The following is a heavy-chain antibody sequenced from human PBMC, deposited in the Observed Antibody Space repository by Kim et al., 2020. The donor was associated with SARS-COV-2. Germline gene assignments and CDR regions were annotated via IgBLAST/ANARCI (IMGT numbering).Heavy chain of an antibody. Sequence: PSLRSRVTISVDTSKNQFSLKLSSVTVADTAVYYCARGAYDSSGYYPFDYWGQGTLVTVSS. V-gene: IGHV4-31*02. D-gene: IGHD3-22*01. CDR3: ARGAYDSSGYYPFDY. J-gene: IGHJ4*02.